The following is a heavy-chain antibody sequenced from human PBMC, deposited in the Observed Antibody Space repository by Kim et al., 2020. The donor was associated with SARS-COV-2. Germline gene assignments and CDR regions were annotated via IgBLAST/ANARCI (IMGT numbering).Heavy chain of an antibody. CDR2: LIPAYGSE. D-gene: IGHD2-15*01. CDR1: GDNFTRYI. V-gene: IGHV1-69*13. CDR3: PTLGYCDKDNCQL. J-gene: IGHJ4*02. Sequence: SVKVSCKASGDNFTRYIINWVRQARGQGLEWMGALIPAYGSEDYAQKFQGRVTITADESTKTAYMELRSLRPEETPVYYCPTLGYCDKDNCQLWAQETL.